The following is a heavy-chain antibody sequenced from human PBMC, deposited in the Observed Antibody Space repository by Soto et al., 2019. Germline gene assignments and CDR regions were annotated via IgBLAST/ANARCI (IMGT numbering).Heavy chain of an antibody. D-gene: IGHD6-19*01. Sequence: GASVKVSCKSSGATFNFYAISWVRQAPGEGLGWMGGVVPHSGTATYARKFQGRLTVTADESSSTAYMDLSSLTSEDTAIYYCARHPGQWLYYFDYWGQGTLVTVSS. CDR2: VVPHSGTA. CDR3: ARHPGQWLYYFDY. V-gene: IGHV1-69*13. J-gene: IGHJ4*01. CDR1: GATFNFYA.